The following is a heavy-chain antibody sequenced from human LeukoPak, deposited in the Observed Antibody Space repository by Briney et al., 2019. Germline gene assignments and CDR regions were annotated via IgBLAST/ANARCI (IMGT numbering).Heavy chain of an antibody. V-gene: IGHV4-34*01. CDR2: INHSGST. J-gene: IGHJ6*02. Sequence: SETLSLTCAASGGSFSGYYWSWIRQPPGKGLEWIGKINHSGSTNYDPSRKSRVTISVDTSKNQFSLKLSSVTAADTAVYYCARGRTYYYGSGSYSSGMDVWGQGTTVTVSS. CDR1: GGSFSGYY. D-gene: IGHD3-10*01. CDR3: ARGRTYYYGSGSYSSGMDV.